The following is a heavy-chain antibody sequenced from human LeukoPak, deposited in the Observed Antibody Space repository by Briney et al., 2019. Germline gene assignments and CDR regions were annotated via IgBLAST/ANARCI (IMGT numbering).Heavy chain of an antibody. CDR3: ARAVRYYYGSGSGPYYMDV. CDR1: GYTFTSYD. J-gene: IGHJ6*03. CDR2: MNPNSGNT. V-gene: IGHV1-8*03. D-gene: IGHD3-10*01. Sequence: ASVKVSCKASGYTFTSYDINWVRQATGQGREWMGWMNPNSGNTGYAQKFQGRVTITRNTSISTAYMELSSLRSEDTAVYYCARAVRYYYGSGSGPYYMDVWGKGTTVTVSS.